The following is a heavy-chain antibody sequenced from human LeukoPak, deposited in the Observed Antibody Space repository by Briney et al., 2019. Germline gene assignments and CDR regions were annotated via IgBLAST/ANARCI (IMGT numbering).Heavy chain of an antibody. CDR3: AKLEYYDFWSGANWFDP. CDR1: GFTFDDYA. Sequence: PGRSLRLSCAASGFTFDDYAMHWVRQAPGKGLEWVSGIGWNSGGIVYADSVKGRFTISRDNAKNSLSLQMNSLRAEDTAVYYCAKLEYYDFWSGANWFDPWGQGTLVTVSS. V-gene: IGHV3-9*01. CDR2: IGWNSGGI. D-gene: IGHD3-3*01. J-gene: IGHJ5*02.